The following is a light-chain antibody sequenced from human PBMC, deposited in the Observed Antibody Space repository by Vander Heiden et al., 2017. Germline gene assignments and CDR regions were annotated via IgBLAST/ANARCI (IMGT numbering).Light chain of an antibody. V-gene: IGKV1-5*01. CDR3: QQYNSYSKYT. Sequence: IQMTQSPSTLSASVGDRVTITCRASQSISSWLAWYQQKPGKAPKLLIYDASSLESGVPPRFSGSGSGTEFTLTISSLQPDDFATYYCQQYNSYSKYTFGQGTKLEIK. CDR1: QSISSW. CDR2: DAS. J-gene: IGKJ2*01.